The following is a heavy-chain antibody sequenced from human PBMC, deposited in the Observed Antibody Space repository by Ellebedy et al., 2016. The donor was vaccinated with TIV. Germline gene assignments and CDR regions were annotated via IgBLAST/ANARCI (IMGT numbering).Heavy chain of an antibody. CDR2: ISYNGGT. Sequence: MPSETLSLTCTASAGALSGFYWSWVRQPPGKGLEWIGSISYNGGTYYNPSLKSRVTISLDTSKNQFSLNLSSVTAADTAFYYWARVGSRPLRLRSVYYFDSWGQGTLVTVAA. V-gene: IGHV4-59*01. CDR3: ARVGSRPLRLRSVYYFDS. J-gene: IGHJ4*02. D-gene: IGHD5-12*01. CDR1: AGALSGFY.